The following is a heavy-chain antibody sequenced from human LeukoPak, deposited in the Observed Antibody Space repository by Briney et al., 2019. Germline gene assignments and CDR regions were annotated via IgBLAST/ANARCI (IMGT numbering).Heavy chain of an antibody. CDR3: GRGRGSRLLNHLFDP. V-gene: IGHV3-20*01. Sequence: GGSLRLSCAASGFTFDDYGMSWVRQAPGKGLEWVSGINWNGGSTGYADSVKGRFTISRDNAKNSLYLQINRLRAEDTGLYHCGRGRGSRLLNHLFDPWGQGTLVTVSS. CDR1: GFTFDDYG. J-gene: IGHJ5*02. D-gene: IGHD3-16*01. CDR2: INWNGGST.